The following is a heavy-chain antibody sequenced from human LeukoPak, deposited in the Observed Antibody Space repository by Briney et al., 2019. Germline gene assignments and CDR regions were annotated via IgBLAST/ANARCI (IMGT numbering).Heavy chain of an antibody. CDR1: GFTFSSYG. CDR2: IWYDGSNK. J-gene: IGHJ6*02. D-gene: IGHD6-6*01. Sequence: GRSLRLSCAASGFTFSSYGMHWVRQAPGKGLEWVAVIWYDGSNKYYADSVKGRFTISRGNSKNTLYLQMNSLRAEDTAVYYCARVFGSSSLYYYYYYGMDVWGQGTTVTVSS. CDR3: ARVFGSSSLYYYYYYGMDV. V-gene: IGHV3-33*01.